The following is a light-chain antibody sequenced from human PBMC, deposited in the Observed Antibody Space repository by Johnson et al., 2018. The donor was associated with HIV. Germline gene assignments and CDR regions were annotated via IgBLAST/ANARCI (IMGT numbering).Light chain of an antibody. CDR3: GTWDSSLSAYV. CDR1: SSNIGNNY. CDR2: ENN. J-gene: IGLJ1*01. V-gene: IGLV1-51*02. Sequence: QSILTQPPSVSAAPGQKVTISCSGSSSNIGNNYVSWYQQLPTAPKLLIYENNKRPSGIPDRFSGSKSGTSATLGITGLQTGDEADYYCGTWDSSLSAYVFGTGTKVTVL.